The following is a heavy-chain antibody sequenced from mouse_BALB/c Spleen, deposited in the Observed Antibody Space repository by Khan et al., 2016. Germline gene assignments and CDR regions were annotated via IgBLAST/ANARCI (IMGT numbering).Heavy chain of an antibody. Sequence: VRLQQSGPELMKPGASVKISCKASGYSFTSYYMHWVKQSHGKSLEWIGYIDPFNGGTSYNQKFKGKATLTVDKSSSTAYMHLSSLTSEDSAVSCCASSTQSFYAMDYWGQGTSVTVSS. J-gene: IGHJ4*01. CDR3: ASSTQSFYAMDY. V-gene: IGHV1S135*01. CDR2: IDPFNGGT. CDR1: GYSFTSYY.